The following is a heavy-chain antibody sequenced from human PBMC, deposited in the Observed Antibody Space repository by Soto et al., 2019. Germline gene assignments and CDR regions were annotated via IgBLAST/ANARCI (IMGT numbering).Heavy chain of an antibody. CDR3: ARYDYGSGDDYNIDY. D-gene: IGHD3-10*01. CDR2: IHHSGST. V-gene: IGHV4-4*02. Sequence: HVQLQESGPGLVKPSGTLSLTCAVSGDSISSMNWWSWVRQPPGKGLEWIGEIHHSGSTNYNPSLMRRVNIAVDKSKNQFSLKLTSVTAADTAVYYCARYDYGSGDDYNIDYWGQGTLVTVSS. CDR1: GDSISSMNW. J-gene: IGHJ4*02.